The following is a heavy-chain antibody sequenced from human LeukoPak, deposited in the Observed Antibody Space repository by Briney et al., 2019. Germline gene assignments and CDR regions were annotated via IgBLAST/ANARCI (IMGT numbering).Heavy chain of an antibody. D-gene: IGHD5-18*01. CDR1: GFTFSSYG. CDR3: ALSLVDTAMGPFDY. CDR2: ISYDGSNK. J-gene: IGHJ4*02. Sequence: PGRSLRLSCAASGFTFSSYGMHWVRQAPGKGLEWVAVISYDGSNKYYADSVKGRFTISRDNSKNTLYLQMNSLRAEDTAVYYCALSLVDTAMGPFDYWGQGTLVTVSS. V-gene: IGHV3-30*03.